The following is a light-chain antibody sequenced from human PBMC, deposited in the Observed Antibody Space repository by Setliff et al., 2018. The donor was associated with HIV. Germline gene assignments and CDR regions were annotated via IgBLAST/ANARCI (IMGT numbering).Light chain of an antibody. CDR2: DVI. Sequence: PASVSGSPGQSVTISCTGTSSDVGAYNFVSWYQQHPGRAPKLMIYDVINRNSGVSIRFSGSKSGNAASLTISGLQAEDEADYYCSSYTTSRQFVFGSGTKV. CDR3: SSYTTSRQFV. V-gene: IGLV2-14*03. J-gene: IGLJ1*01. CDR1: SSDVGAYNF.